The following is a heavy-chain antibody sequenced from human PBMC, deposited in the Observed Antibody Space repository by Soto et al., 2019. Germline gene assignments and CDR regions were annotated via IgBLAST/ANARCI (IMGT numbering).Heavy chain of an antibody. CDR3: AKDPSGEYLGAFDS. V-gene: IGHV3-23*01. D-gene: IGHD3-22*01. J-gene: IGHJ3*02. CDR2: ISGRGGVT. CDR1: GFDFSDYA. Sequence: EVQLLESGGGLVQPGGSLRLSCTASGFDFSDYAVTWVRQAPGKGLEWVAGISGRGGVTKYADSVTGRFTISRDNFRTTLYIQMNDLRAGDTAVYYCAKDPSGEYLGAFDSWGQGTMVTVSS.